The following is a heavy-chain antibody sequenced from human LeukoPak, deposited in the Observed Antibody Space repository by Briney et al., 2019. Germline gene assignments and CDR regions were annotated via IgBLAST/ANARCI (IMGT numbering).Heavy chain of an antibody. CDR2: IYRSGST. V-gene: IGHV4-4*02. CDR3: ASFEYSSSSNWFDP. CDR1: GGSISSSNW. J-gene: IGHJ5*02. D-gene: IGHD6-6*01. Sequence: SETLSLTCAVSGGSISSSNWWSWVRQPPGKGLEWIGEIYRSGSTNYNPSLKSRVTISVDKSKNQFSLKLSSVTAADTAVYYCASFEYSSSSNWFDPWGQGTLVTVSS.